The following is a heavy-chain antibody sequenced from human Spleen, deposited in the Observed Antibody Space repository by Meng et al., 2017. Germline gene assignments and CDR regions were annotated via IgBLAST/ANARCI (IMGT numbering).Heavy chain of an antibody. J-gene: IGHJ4*02. D-gene: IGHD6-13*01. Sequence: GESLKISCAASGFTFNSYEMNWVRQAPGKGLEWVSYISSSGGVKSYADSVKGRFTISRDNAKKSLYLQMNSLRAEDTAVYYCAGSIAAAGTTPGFDHWGQGTLVTVSS. CDR1: GFTFNSYE. CDR2: ISSSGGVK. V-gene: IGHV3-48*03. CDR3: AGSIAAAGTTPGFDH.